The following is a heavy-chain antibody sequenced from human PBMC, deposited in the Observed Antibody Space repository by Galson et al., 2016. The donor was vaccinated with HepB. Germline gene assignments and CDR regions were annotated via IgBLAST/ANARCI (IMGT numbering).Heavy chain of an antibody. V-gene: IGHV3-30*18. CDR1: RSTFSSYG. D-gene: IGHD3-22*01. J-gene: IGHJ6*02. CDR2: ISYDGSNK. Sequence: SLRLSCAASRSTFSSYGMHWVRQAPGKGLEWVAVISYDGSNKYYADSVKGRFTISRDNSKNTLYLQMNSLRPEDTAVYYCAKDYYGYGINWYHYGMDVWGQGTTVTVSS. CDR3: AKDYYGYGINWYHYGMDV.